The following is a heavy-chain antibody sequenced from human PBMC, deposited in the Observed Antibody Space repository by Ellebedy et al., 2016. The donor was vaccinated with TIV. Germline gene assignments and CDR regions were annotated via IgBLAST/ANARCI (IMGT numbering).Heavy chain of an antibody. CDR3: ARGQPRSNIGWYVDS. CDR1: GGSFSAHY. V-gene: IGHV4-34*01. J-gene: IGHJ5*02. D-gene: IGHD6-19*01. CDR2: SNYRGGT. Sequence: MPSETLSLTCGVSGGSFSAHYWSWIRQSPAKGLEGIGESNYRGGTNYNPSLKSRVTISIDTSKNQFSLKVTFVTAANTAVYYFARGQPRSNIGWYVDSWGQGTLVTVSS.